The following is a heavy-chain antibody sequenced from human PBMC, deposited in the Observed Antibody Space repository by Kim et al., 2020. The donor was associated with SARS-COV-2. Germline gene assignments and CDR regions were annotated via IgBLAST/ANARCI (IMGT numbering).Heavy chain of an antibody. CDR2: INPKSGGT. CDR1: GYVFTDHY. V-gene: IGHV1-2*04. J-gene: IGHJ3*01. CDR3: AREIAGTYNDAFDL. D-gene: IGHD1-1*01. Sequence: ASVKVSCKPSGYVFTDHYIHWVRQAPGQGLEWMGWINPKSGGTHYVEKFQGWVTMTKDTYMSTIYMQLTSLKPDDTAIYYCAREIAGTYNDAFDLWGQGTMVTVSS.